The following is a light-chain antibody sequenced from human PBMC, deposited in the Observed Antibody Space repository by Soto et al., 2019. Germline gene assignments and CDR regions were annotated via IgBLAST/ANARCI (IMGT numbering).Light chain of an antibody. CDR2: GVS. Sequence: EVVVTQSPATLSVSPGERATLSCRASQSVSNRIAWYQQRPGQAPRLVVYGVSTRATDIPDRFSGSGSGTEFTLIISSLQSEDFAVYYCQHYDVWPTVTFGQGTKVEIK. J-gene: IGKJ1*01. CDR1: QSVSNR. V-gene: IGKV3-15*01. CDR3: QHYDVWPTVT.